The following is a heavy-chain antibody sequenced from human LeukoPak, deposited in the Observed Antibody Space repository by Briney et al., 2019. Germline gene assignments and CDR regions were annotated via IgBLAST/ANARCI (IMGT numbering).Heavy chain of an antibody. Sequence: ASVNVSCKVSGYTLTELSMHWVRQAPGKGLEWMGCFDPEDGETIYAQKFQGRVTMTEDTSTDTAYMELSSLRSEDTAVYYCATVRGRPSVTTFHFDYWGQGTLVTVSS. D-gene: IGHD4-17*01. J-gene: IGHJ4*02. CDR2: FDPEDGET. V-gene: IGHV1-24*01. CDR3: ATVRGRPSVTTFHFDY. CDR1: GYTLTELS.